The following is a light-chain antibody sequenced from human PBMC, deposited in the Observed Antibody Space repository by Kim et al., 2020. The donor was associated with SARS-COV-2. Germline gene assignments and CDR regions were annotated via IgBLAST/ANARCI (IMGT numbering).Light chain of an antibody. CDR3: QQYGSSPA. CDR2: DAS. CDR1: QTLSSRD. J-gene: IGKJ1*01. V-gene: IGKV3-20*01. Sequence: LSPGERAPLSGRVSQTLSSRDLAWYQQKPGHAPRLLIYDASNRATGIPDRFSGSGSGTEFTLTIGRLEPEDFAVYYCQQYGSSPAFGQGTKVEIK.